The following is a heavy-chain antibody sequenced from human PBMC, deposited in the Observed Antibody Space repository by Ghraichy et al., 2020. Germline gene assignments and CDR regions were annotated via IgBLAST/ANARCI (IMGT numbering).Heavy chain of an antibody. Sequence: GESLNISCAASGFTFSSYWMHWVRQGPGKGLVWGSRIDSDRSGTTYADSVKGRFTISRDNAKSTLYLQMNSLRAEDTAVYYCARDSRYTIFGVDDLWGQGTMVTVSS. D-gene: IGHD3-3*01. J-gene: IGHJ3*01. CDR3: ARDSRYTIFGVDDL. CDR2: IDSDRSGT. CDR1: GFTFSSYW. V-gene: IGHV3-74*01.